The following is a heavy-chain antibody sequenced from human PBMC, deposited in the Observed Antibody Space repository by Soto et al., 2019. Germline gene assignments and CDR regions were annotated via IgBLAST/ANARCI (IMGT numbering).Heavy chain of an antibody. CDR2: IYYSGST. D-gene: IGHD5-12*01. CDR1: GGSISSYC. V-gene: IGHV4-59*01. Sequence: PSETLSLTRTVSGGSISSYCWSCIRQPPGKGLEWIVYIYYSGSTNYNPSLKRRVTISVDTSKNQFSLKLTSVTAADTAVYYCARAGDGYVNDYWAQGTLVTVSS. CDR3: ARAGDGYVNDY. J-gene: IGHJ4*02.